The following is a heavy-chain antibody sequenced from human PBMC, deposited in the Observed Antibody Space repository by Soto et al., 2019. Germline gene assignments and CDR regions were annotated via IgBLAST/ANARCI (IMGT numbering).Heavy chain of an antibody. D-gene: IGHD3-10*01. J-gene: IGHJ4*02. V-gene: IGHV4-59*08. CDR3: ARMVTSGSYYNVLDY. CDR2: ICYSGNT. Sequence: SETLSLTCTVSGGSIRSYCWTWIRQPPGEELEWIGCICYSGNTNYNPSLKSRVTLSVDSSKNQFSLELTSVTAADTALYYCARMVTSGSYYNVLDYWGQGILVTVSS. CDR1: GGSIRSYC.